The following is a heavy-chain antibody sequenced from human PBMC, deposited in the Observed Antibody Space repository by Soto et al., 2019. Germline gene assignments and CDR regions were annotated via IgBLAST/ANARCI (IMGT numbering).Heavy chain of an antibody. CDR1: GGTFSSYA. CDR2: IIPISATT. Sequence: QVQLVQSGAEVKKPGSSVKVSCKASGGTFSSYAISWVRQAPGQGLEWMGGIIPISATTNYAQKFQGRVTTTADEYKSTAYMELSSLRSEDTAVYYCARSQGSSTSLEIYYYYCYGMDVWGQGTTVTVSS. CDR3: ARSQGSSTSLEIYYYYCYGMDV. D-gene: IGHD2-2*01. V-gene: IGHV1-69*01. J-gene: IGHJ6*02.